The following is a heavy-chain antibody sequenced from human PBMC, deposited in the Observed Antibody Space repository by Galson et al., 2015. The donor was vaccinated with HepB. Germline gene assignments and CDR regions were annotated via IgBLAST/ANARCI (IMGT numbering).Heavy chain of an antibody. Sequence: SLRLSCAASGFTFSSYAMSWVRQAPGKGLEWVSAISGSGGNTYYADSVKGRFTISRDNSKNTLYLQMNSLRAEDTAVYYCAKYSIVVVTREAFDIWGQGTMVTVSS. CDR1: GFTFSSYA. J-gene: IGHJ3*02. CDR3: AKYSIVVVTREAFDI. CDR2: ISGSGGNT. D-gene: IGHD3-22*01. V-gene: IGHV3-23*01.